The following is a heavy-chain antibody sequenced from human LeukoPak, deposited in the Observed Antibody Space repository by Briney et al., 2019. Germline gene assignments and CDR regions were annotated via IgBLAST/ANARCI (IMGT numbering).Heavy chain of an antibody. CDR2: ISGSGGST. J-gene: IGHJ6*02. CDR3: AKDCSGGSCYVYYYYGMDV. D-gene: IGHD2-15*01. CDR1: GFTFSSYA. V-gene: IGHV3-23*01. Sequence: AGGSLRLSCAASGFTFSSYAMSWVRQAPGKGLEWVSAISGSGGSTYYADSVKGRFTISRDNSKNTLYLQMNSLRVEDTAVYYCAKDCSGGSCYVYYYYGMDVWGQGTTVTVSS.